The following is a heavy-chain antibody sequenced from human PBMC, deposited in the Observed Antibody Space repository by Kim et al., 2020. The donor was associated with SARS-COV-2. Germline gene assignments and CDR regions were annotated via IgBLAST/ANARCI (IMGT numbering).Heavy chain of an antibody. Sequence: GGSLRLSCAASGFTFSSYAMSWVRQAPGKGLEWVSAISGSGGSTYYADSVKGRFTISRDNSKNTLYLQMNSLRAEDTAVYYCAKREAFDPLLDYYGMDVWGQGTTVTVSS. V-gene: IGHV3-23*01. J-gene: IGHJ6*02. D-gene: IGHD3-9*01. CDR2: ISGSGGST. CDR3: AKREAFDPLLDYYGMDV. CDR1: GFTFSSYA.